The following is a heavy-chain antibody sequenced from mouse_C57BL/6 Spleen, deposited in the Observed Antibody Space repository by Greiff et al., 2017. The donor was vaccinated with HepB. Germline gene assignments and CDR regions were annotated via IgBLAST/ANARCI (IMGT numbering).Heavy chain of an antibody. D-gene: IGHD1-1*01. CDR1: GYTFTDYN. J-gene: IGHJ4*01. Sequence: VQLQQSGPELVKPGASVKIPCKASGYTFTDYNMDWVKQSHGKSLEWIGDINPNNGGTIYNQKFKGKATLTVDKSSSTAYMELRSLTSEDTAVYYCARWDYGSSYNAMDYWGQGTSVTVSS. CDR2: INPNNGGT. V-gene: IGHV1-18*01. CDR3: ARWDYGSSYNAMDY.